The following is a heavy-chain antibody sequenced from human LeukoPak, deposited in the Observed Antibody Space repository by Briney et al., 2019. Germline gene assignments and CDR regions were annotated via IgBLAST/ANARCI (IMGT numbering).Heavy chain of an antibody. V-gene: IGHV3-9*01. CDR2: ISWNSGSI. D-gene: IGHD3-9*01. Sequence: GGSLRLSCAASGFTFDDYAMHWVRQAPGKGLEWVSGISWNSGSIGYADSVKGRFTISRDNAKNSLYLQMNSLRAEDTALYYCAKGAGSILTGRFDYWGQGTLVTVSS. CDR1: GFTFDDYA. J-gene: IGHJ4*02. CDR3: AKGAGSILTGRFDY.